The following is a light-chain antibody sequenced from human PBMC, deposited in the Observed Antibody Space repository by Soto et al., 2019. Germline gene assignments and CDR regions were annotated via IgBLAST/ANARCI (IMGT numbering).Light chain of an antibody. CDR1: SSNIGAGYD. CDR3: QSYDSSLSGWV. Sequence: QLVLTQPPSVSGAPGQRVTISCTGSSSNIGAGYDVHWYQQLPGTAPKLLISGNSNRPSWVPDRFSGSKSGTSASLAITGLQAEDEADYYCQSYDSSLSGWVFGGGTKLTVL. V-gene: IGLV1-40*01. CDR2: GNS. J-gene: IGLJ3*02.